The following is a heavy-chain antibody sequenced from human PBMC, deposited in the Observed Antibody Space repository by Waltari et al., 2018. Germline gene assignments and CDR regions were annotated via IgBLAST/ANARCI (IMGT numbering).Heavy chain of an antibody. Sequence: QVQLVQSGAEVKKPGASVKVSCKASGYTFTGYYLHWVRKAPGQGLEWRGWINPNSGGTNYAQKFQGRVTMTRDTSISTAYMELSRLRSDDTAVYYCARDPYNWNYDYYYYGMDVWGQGTTVTVSS. D-gene: IGHD1-7*01. V-gene: IGHV1-2*02. CDR2: INPNSGGT. CDR3: ARDPYNWNYDYYYYGMDV. CDR1: GYTFTGYY. J-gene: IGHJ6*02.